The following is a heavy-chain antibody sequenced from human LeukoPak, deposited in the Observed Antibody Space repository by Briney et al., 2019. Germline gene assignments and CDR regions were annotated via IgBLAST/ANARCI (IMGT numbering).Heavy chain of an antibody. CDR1: GFTFSSYS. Sequence: GGSLRLSCAASGFTFSSYSMNWVRQAPGKGLEWVSSLSSSSSYTYYADSVKGRFTIARDNAKNPLYLQMNSLRAEDTAVYYCASIQVWAVAGTGWFDPWGQGTLVTVSS. D-gene: IGHD6-19*01. V-gene: IGHV3-21*01. J-gene: IGHJ5*02. CDR2: LSSSSSYT. CDR3: ASIQVWAVAGTGWFDP.